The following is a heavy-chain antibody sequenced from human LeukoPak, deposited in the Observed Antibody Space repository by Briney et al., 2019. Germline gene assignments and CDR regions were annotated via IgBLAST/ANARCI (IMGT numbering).Heavy chain of an antibody. CDR3: ARDRLTYYYDSSGYYSSAFDI. Sequence: SETLSLTCTVSGGSISSYYWSWIRQPPGKGLEWIGYIYYSGSTNYNPSLKSRVTISVDTSKNQFSLKLSSVTAADTAVYYCARDRLTYYYDSSGYYSSAFDIWGQGTMVTVSS. V-gene: IGHV4-59*01. J-gene: IGHJ3*02. CDR1: GGSISSYY. D-gene: IGHD3-22*01. CDR2: IYYSGST.